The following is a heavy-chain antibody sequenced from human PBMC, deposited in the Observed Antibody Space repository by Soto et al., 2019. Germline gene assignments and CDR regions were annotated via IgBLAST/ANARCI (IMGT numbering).Heavy chain of an antibody. V-gene: IGHV3-33*01. J-gene: IGHJ5*02. CDR1: GFTFSSYG. Sequence: QVQLVESGGGVVQPGRSLRLSCAASGFTFSSYGMHWVRQAPGKGLEWVAVIWYDGSNKYYADSVKGRFTISRDNSKNTLYLKMTSLIAEDKAVYYCARSGGYCSSTSCYTHNWFDPWGQGTLVTVSA. D-gene: IGHD2-2*02. CDR3: ARSGGYCSSTSCYTHNWFDP. CDR2: IWYDGSNK.